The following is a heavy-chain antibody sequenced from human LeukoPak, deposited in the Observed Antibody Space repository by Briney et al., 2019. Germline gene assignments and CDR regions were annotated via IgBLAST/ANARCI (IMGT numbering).Heavy chain of an antibody. CDR3: ARVRAIVVVAANRELDC. CDR1: GFTFSSYA. Sequence: PGGSLRLSCAASGFTFSSYAMSWVRQAPGKGLEWVSAISGSGGSTYYADSVKGRFTISRDNSKNTLYLQMNSLRAEDTAVYYCARVRAIVVVAANRELDCWGQGTLVTVSS. V-gene: IGHV3-23*01. CDR2: ISGSGGST. J-gene: IGHJ4*02. D-gene: IGHD2-15*01.